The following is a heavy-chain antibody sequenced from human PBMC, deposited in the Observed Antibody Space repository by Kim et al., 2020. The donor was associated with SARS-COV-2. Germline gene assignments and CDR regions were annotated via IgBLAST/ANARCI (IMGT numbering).Heavy chain of an antibody. Sequence: GGSLRLSCAGSGFTFSSYGMHWVRQAPGKGLEWVAVIWYDGSNKYYADSVKGRFTISRDNSKNTLYLQMNSLRAEDTAVYYCARDMVKGSGSSPVDYWGQGTLVTVSS. J-gene: IGHJ4*02. CDR3: ARDMVKGSGSSPVDY. D-gene: IGHD3-10*01. V-gene: IGHV3-33*01. CDR2: IWYDGSNK. CDR1: GFTFSSYG.